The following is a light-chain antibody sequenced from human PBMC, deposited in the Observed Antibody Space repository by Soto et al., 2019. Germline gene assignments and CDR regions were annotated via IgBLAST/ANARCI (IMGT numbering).Light chain of an antibody. CDR1: NSAVGGYNY. CDR3: SSYTSSSTYV. CDR2: DVS. Sequence: QSVLTQPASVSGSPGQSITISCTGTNSAVGGYNYVSWYQQHPGKAPKLMIYDVSNRPSGVSNRFSGSKSGNTASLTISGLQADDEADYYCSSYTSSSTYVFGTGTKLTVL. J-gene: IGLJ1*01. V-gene: IGLV2-14*01.